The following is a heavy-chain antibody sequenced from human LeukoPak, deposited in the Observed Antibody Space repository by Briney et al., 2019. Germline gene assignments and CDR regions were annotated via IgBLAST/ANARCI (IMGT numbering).Heavy chain of an antibody. CDR2: VYSDGST. CDR1: GDSISGYY. V-gene: IGHV4-59*01. J-gene: IGHJ5*02. Sequence: SETLSLTCSVSGDSISGYYWSWIRQPPGKGLEWIGYVYSDGSTNYNPSLKSRVTISVDTSKNQFSLKLSSVTPADTAVYYCARRSDRSGCHPRGQGTLVTVSS. CDR3: ARRSDRSGCHP. D-gene: IGHD3-22*01.